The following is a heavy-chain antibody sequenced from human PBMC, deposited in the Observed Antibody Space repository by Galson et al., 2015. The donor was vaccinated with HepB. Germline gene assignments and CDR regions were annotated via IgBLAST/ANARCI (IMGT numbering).Heavy chain of an antibody. Sequence: SLRLSCAASGFTFSSYSMNWVRQAPGKGLEWVSYVSTSGSYIYYADSLKGRFTISRDNAKNSLYLEMNSLRAEDTAVYYCARDRGSSSAFDYWGQGTLVTVSS. J-gene: IGHJ4*02. CDR2: VSTSGSYI. D-gene: IGHD6-13*01. CDR1: GFTFSSYS. CDR3: ARDRGSSSAFDY. V-gene: IGHV3-21*01.